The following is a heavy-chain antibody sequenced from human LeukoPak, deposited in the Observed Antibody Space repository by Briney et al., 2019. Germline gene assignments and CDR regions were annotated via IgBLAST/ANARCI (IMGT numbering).Heavy chain of an antibody. CDR3: ARVRRYSNNWYSDY. D-gene: IGHD6-13*01. V-gene: IGHV4-39*07. CDR1: DGSISSSSYY. Sequence: SETLSLTCTVSDGSISSSSYYWGWIRQPPGKGLEWIGNIYYSGSAYYNPSLKRRVTISVDTSMNQFSLKLTSVTAADTAVYYCARVRRYSNNWYSDYWGQGTLVTVSS. CDR2: IYYSGSA. J-gene: IGHJ4*02.